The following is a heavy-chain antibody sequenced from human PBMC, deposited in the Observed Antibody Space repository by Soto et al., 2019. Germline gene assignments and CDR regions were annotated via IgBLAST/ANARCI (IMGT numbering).Heavy chain of an antibody. J-gene: IGHJ5*02. CDR2: IYFTGST. CDR3: TRGPPRVQWFDP. V-gene: IGHV4-61*01. Sequence: SETLSLTRTVSGGAVSRGTYYWSWIRQPPGKGLEWIGHIYFTGSTNYNPSLKSRVTMSLDTSRNQFSLKLSSVTAADTAVYYCTRGPPRVQWFDPWGLGTLVTVS. CDR1: GGAVSRGTYY.